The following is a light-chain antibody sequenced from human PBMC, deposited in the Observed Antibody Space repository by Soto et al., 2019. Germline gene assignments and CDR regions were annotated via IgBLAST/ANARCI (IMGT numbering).Light chain of an antibody. CDR1: QSVSSSY. CDR3: QQYASSPVYT. Sequence: EIVLTQSPGTLSLSPGERATLSCRASQSVSSSYLAWYQQKPGQAPGLLIYGASSRATGIPDRFSGSGSGTDFTLTISRLEPEDFAVYYCQQYASSPVYTFGQGTKLEIK. V-gene: IGKV3-20*01. CDR2: GAS. J-gene: IGKJ2*01.